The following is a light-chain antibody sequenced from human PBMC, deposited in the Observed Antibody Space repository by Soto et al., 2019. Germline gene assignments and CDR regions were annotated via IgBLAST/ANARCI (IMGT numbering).Light chain of an antibody. CDR1: QSVSSTY. CDR3: QQYDSSPWT. Sequence: EVVLTQSPGTLSSSPGERATLSCRASQSVSSTYLAWYQQKPGQAPRLLIYATSSRSTGISDKFSGSGSGTDFTLTISRLEPEDFAVYYCQQYDSSPWTFGQGTMVEIK. V-gene: IGKV3-20*01. CDR2: ATS. J-gene: IGKJ1*01.